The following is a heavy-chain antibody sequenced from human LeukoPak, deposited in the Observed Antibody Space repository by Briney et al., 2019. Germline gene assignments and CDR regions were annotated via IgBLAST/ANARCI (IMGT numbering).Heavy chain of an antibody. Sequence: GGSLRLSCAASRFTFSSYEMNWVREAPGKGLEWVSYIISSGNTIYYADSVKGRFTISRDNAKNSLYLQMNSLRAEDTAVYYCARARYCSGGNCYSGLKYWGQGTLVTVSS. CDR1: RFTFSSYE. D-gene: IGHD2-15*01. J-gene: IGHJ4*02. V-gene: IGHV3-48*03. CDR2: IISSGNTI. CDR3: ARARYCSGGNCYSGLKY.